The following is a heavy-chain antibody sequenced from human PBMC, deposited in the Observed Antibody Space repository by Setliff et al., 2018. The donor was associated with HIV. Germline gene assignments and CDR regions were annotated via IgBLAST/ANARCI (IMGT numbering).Heavy chain of an antibody. CDR1: GGTFSSYA. J-gene: IGHJ4*02. CDR3: ARATEAGTIDY. D-gene: IGHD1-1*01. Sequence: ASVKVSCKASGGTFSSYAINWVRQAPGQGLEWMGGIIPMFGTRNYAQKFQGRVTITTDESTTTVYMELSGLRSEDTAVYYCARATEAGTIDYWGQGTRVTSPQ. CDR2: IIPMFGTR. V-gene: IGHV1-69*05.